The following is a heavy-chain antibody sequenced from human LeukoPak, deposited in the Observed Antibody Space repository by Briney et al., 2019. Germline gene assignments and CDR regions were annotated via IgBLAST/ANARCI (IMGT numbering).Heavy chain of an antibody. CDR2: IDPSGGGT. CDR3: AKISPLDYGGKPWALDI. CDR1: GXTFSSYA. J-gene: IGHJ3*02. D-gene: IGHD4-23*01. Sequence: GGSLRLSCAASGXTFSSYAMSWVRQTPGKGLEWVSGIDPSGGGTYYTGSVQGRFTISRDNSRNTLYLQMNSLRAEDTAAYYCAKISPLDYGGKPWALDIWGQGTMVTVSS. V-gene: IGHV3-23*01.